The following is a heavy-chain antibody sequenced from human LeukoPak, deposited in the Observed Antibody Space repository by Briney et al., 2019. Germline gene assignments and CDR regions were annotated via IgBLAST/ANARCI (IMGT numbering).Heavy chain of an antibody. V-gene: IGHV4-59*01. CDR2: IYYSGTT. CDR1: GGSISSYY. D-gene: IGHD6-19*01. CDR3: ARGGGGEYSSGWYDY. J-gene: IGHJ4*02. Sequence: SETLSLTCTVSGGSISSYYCSWIRQPPGKGLEWLGYIYYSGTTNYNPSLKSRVTISVATSKNQFSLNLSSVTAADTAVYYCARGGGGEYSSGWYDYWGQGTLVTVSS.